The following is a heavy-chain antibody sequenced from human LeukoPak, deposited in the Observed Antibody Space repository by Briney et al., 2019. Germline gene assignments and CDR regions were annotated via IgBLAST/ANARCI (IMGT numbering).Heavy chain of an antibody. CDR3: ARDSGNYYGYFDY. Sequence: SETLSLTCIVSGGSISNYYWTWTRQPPGKGLEWIGYIYYSGSTNYNPSLKSRVTISVDTSKNQFSLKLRSVTAADTAVYYCARDSGNYYGYFDYWGQGTLVTVSS. CDR1: GGSISNYY. CDR2: IYYSGST. J-gene: IGHJ4*02. D-gene: IGHD1-26*01. V-gene: IGHV4-59*01.